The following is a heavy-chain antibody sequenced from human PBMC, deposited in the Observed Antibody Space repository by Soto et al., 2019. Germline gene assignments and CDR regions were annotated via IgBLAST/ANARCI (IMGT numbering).Heavy chain of an antibody. V-gene: IGHV3-33*01. CDR3: ARDVDDFCSGHSRYYYYGMDA. J-gene: IGHJ6*02. D-gene: IGHD3-3*01. CDR1: GFTFSSYG. CDR2: IWYDGSNK. Sequence: QVQLVESGGGVVQPGRSLRLSCAASGFTFSSYGMHWVRQAPGKGLEWVAVIWYDGSNKYYADSVKGRFTISRDNSKNTLYLHMNSLRAEDTAVYYCARDVDDFCSGHSRYYYYGMDASGQGTTVTVSS.